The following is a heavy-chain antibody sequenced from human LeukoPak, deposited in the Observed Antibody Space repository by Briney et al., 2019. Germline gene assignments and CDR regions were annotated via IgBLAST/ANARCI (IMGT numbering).Heavy chain of an antibody. CDR3: ARQDPLALYYFDY. CDR2: IYPGDSDT. Sequence: GESLKISCKTSGYNFAFYWIAWVRQMPGKGLEWMGIIYPGDSDTKYSPSFQGQVTISVDKSINTAYLQWSSLKASDTAVYYCARQDPLALYYFDYWGQGAQVIVS. J-gene: IGHJ4*02. CDR1: GYNFAFYW. V-gene: IGHV5-51*01. D-gene: IGHD3-3*02.